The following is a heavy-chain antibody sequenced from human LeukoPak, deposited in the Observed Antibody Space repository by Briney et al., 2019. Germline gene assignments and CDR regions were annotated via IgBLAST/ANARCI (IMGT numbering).Heavy chain of an antibody. J-gene: IGHJ4*02. CDR3: ATVLPTELAFDY. CDR2: FDLEDGET. V-gene: IGHV1-24*01. D-gene: IGHD6-13*01. Sequence: ASVKVSCKVSGYTLTELSIHWVRQAPGKGKEWMGGFDLEDGETIYAQTFQGRVTMTEDTSTDTAYMELSSLRSEDTAVYYCATVLPTELAFDYWGQGTLVTVSS. CDR1: GYTLTELS.